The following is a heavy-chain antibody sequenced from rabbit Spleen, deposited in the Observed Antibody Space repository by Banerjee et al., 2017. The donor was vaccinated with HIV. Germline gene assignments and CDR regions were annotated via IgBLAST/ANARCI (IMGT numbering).Heavy chain of an antibody. CDR1: GFSLSDNYA. D-gene: IGHD1-1*01. V-gene: IGHV1S40*01. Sequence: QSLEESGGDLVQPGGSLTLTCKASGFSLSDNYAMSWVRQAPGKGLEWIACIYTSSATTYYASWAKGRFTMSRTSSTTVTLQMTSLTAADTATYFCARDLVAVIGWNFGLWGPGTLVTVS. CDR3: ARDLVAVIGWNFGL. CDR2: IYTSSATT. J-gene: IGHJ4*01.